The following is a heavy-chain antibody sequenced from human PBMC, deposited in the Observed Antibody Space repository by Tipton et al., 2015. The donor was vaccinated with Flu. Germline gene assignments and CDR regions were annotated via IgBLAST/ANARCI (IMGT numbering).Heavy chain of an antibody. CDR2: IKQDRSEK. D-gene: IGHD6-13*01. J-gene: IGHJ5*02. CDR1: GFTFSSYW. V-gene: IGHV3-7*01. Sequence: SGFTFSSYWMSWVRQAPGKGLEWVANIKQDRSEKYYVDSVKGRFTISRDNAKNSLYLQMNSLRAEDTAVYYCARRGLAGSSSWYVDWFDPWGQGTLVTVSS. CDR3: ARRGLAGSSSWYVDWFDP.